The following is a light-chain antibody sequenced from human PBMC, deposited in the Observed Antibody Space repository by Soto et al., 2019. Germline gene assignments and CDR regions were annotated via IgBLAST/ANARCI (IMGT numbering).Light chain of an antibody. J-gene: IGKJ4*01. CDR3: QRRRNWPPVT. CDR1: QSVSSY. CDR2: DAS. Sequence: EIVLTQSPATLSLSPGERATLSCRASQSVSSYLAWYQQKPGQAPRLLIYDASNRATGIPARFSGSGSGTDFTLTLSSREPEDVAIDYCQRRRNWPPVTFGGGTKVEIK. V-gene: IGKV3-11*01.